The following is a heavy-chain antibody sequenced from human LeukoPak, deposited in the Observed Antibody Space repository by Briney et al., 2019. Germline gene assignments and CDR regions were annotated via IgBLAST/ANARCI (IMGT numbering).Heavy chain of an antibody. CDR1: GYTFTGYY. Sequence: VASVKVSCKASGYTFTGYYMYWVRQAPGQGLEWMGWINPNSGGTNYAQKFQGRVTMTRDMSFRTDYMELSSLTSDDTDVYYCARVNRIAPYGADYWGQGTLVTVSS. J-gene: IGHJ4*02. CDR3: ARVNRIAPYGADY. CDR2: INPNSGGT. V-gene: IGHV1-2*02. D-gene: IGHD2-15*01.